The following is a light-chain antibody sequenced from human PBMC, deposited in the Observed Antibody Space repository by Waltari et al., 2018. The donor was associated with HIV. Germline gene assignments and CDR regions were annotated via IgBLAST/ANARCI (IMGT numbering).Light chain of an antibody. CDR3: QQYYSIPPWT. V-gene: IGKV4-1*01. CDR1: QSVLYSSNNKNY. CDR2: WAS. J-gene: IGKJ1*01. Sequence: QSPDSLAVSLGERATINCKSSQSVLYSSNNKNYLAWYQQKPGQPPKLLIYWASTRESGVPDRFSGSGSGTDFTLTISSLQAEDVAVYYCQQYYSIPPWTFGQGTKVEIK.